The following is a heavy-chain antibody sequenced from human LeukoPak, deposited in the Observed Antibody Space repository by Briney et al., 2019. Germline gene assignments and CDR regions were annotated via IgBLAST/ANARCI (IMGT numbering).Heavy chain of an antibody. V-gene: IGHV4-39*07. CDR1: GDSISSSSYY. CDR3: ARDTITMVRGGPDY. Sequence: SETLSLTCTVSGDSISSSSYYWAWIRQPPGKGLEWIGTTYYTGNTYYNPSLKSRVTISVDTSKNQFSLKLSSVTAADTAVYYCARDTITMVRGGPDYWGQGTLVTVSS. D-gene: IGHD3-10*01. CDR2: TYYTGNT. J-gene: IGHJ4*02.